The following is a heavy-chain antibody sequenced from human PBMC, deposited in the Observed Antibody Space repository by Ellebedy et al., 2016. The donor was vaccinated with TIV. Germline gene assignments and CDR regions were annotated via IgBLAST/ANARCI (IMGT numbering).Heavy chain of an antibody. Sequence: ASVKVSXXASGYTFTSYAMHWVRQAPGQRLEWMGWINAGNGNTKYSQKFQGRVTITRDTSASTAYMELSSLRSEDTAVYYCARGRTPSAPYDYWGQGTLVTVSS. J-gene: IGHJ4*02. CDR3: ARGRTPSAPYDY. CDR1: GYTFTSYA. D-gene: IGHD2-15*01. V-gene: IGHV1-3*01. CDR2: INAGNGNT.